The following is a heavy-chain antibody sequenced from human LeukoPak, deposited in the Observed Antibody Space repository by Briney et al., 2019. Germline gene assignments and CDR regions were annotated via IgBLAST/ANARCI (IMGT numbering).Heavy chain of an antibody. J-gene: IGHJ4*02. CDR1: GFTFDDYD. CDR2: IYEDGRRT. V-gene: IGHV3-20*04. CDR3: VRDFGGEDDF. D-gene: IGHD2-15*01. Sequence: GGSLRLSCAASGFTFDDYDMSWVRQAPGKGLEWVSRIYEDGRRTDSAGSVRGRFTISRDIAKNTLILQMNSLRVEDTAVYYCVRDFGGEDDFWGQGTLITVSS.